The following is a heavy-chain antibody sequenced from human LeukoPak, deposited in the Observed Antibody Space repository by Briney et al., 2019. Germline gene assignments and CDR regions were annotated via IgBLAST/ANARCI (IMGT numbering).Heavy chain of an antibody. CDR1: GDSISSSSYD. CDR3: ARQRTVVTPEFFDY. V-gene: IGHV4-39*01. D-gene: IGHD4-23*01. Sequence: SETLSLTCSVSGDSISSSSYDWGWIRQPPGKGLEWIGSISYSGSTKYNPSLKSRITISVDTSKNHFSLKLNSVTAADTAIYYCARQRTVVTPEFFDYWGQGTLVIVSS. J-gene: IGHJ4*02. CDR2: ISYSGST.